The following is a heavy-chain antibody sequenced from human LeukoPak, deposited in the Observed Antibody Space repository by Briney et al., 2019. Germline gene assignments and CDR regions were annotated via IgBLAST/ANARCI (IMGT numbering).Heavy chain of an antibody. Sequence: HPGGSLRLSCAASGFILSNYAMSWVRQAPGEGLEWVSAISSSGGKTYYADSVKGRFTISRDDSENTLYLQMNSLRAEDTAIYYCAKRYSSTWRTFDCWGQGTLVTVSS. D-gene: IGHD6-13*01. V-gene: IGHV3-23*01. J-gene: IGHJ4*02. CDR2: ISSSGGKT. CDR3: AKRYSSTWRTFDC. CDR1: GFILSNYA.